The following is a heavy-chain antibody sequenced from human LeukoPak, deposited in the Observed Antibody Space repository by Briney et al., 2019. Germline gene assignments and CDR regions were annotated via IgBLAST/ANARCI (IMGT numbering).Heavy chain of an antibody. D-gene: IGHD4-23*01. CDR1: GGSISIYY. Sequence: SETLSLTCTVSGGSISIYYWSWIRQPAGKGLEWIGRIYTSGSTNYNPSLKSRVTISVDKSKNQFSLKLSSVTAADTAVYYCARVGETGGNSGGWFDPWGQGTLVTVSS. J-gene: IGHJ5*02. CDR2: IYTSGST. CDR3: ARVGETGGNSGGWFDP. V-gene: IGHV4-4*07.